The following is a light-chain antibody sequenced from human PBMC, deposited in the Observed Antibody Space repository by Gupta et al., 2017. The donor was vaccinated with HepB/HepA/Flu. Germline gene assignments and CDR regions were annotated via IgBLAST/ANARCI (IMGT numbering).Light chain of an antibody. J-gene: IGKJ2*02. CDR1: QSLVHSNGYNY. V-gene: IGKV2-28*01. CDR2: LGS. CDR3: MQALESPRT. Sequence: DIVMTQSPLSLTVTPGEPASISCRSSQSLVHSNGYNYLDWYLQKPGQSPQLLIYLGSNRASGVPDRFSGSGSGADFTLKISIVAADDVGVYYCMQALESPRTFGQGTKLEIK.